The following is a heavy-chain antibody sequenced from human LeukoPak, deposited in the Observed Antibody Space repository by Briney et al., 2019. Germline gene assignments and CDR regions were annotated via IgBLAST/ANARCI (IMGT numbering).Heavy chain of an antibody. CDR1: GFTFLSYG. V-gene: IGHV3-30*02. Sequence: GGSLRLSCAASGFTFLSYGMHWVRQAPGKGLEWVAFIRYDGSNKYYADSVKGRFTISRDNSKNTLYLQMNSLRAEDTAVYYCARDRSNSSSWYGVNWFDPWGQGTLVTVSS. CDR2: IRYDGSNK. D-gene: IGHD6-13*01. J-gene: IGHJ5*02. CDR3: ARDRSNSSSWYGVNWFDP.